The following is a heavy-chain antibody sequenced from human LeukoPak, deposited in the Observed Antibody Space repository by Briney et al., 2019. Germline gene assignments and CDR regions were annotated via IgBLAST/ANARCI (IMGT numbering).Heavy chain of an antibody. CDR3: ARRDISSGIDY. CDR2: IHYSGVT. D-gene: IGHD3-22*01. V-gene: IGHV4-59*11. CDR1: GVSITTHY. J-gene: IGHJ4*02. Sequence: PSETLSLTCTVSGVSITTHYWSWIRQPPGKGLEWIGYIHYSGVTNYNPSRKSRVTISIDTSRNQFSLKLSSVTAADTAVYFCARRDISSGIDYWGQGTLVTVSS.